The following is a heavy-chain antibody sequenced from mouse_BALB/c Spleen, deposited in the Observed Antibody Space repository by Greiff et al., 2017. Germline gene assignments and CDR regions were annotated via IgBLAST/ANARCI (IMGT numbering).Heavy chain of an antibody. Sequence: DVQLVESGAELVRPGALVKLSCKASGFNIKDYYMHWVKQRPEQGLEWIGWIDPENGNTIYDPKFQGKASITADTSSNTAYLQLSSLTSEDTAVYYCALITTVVATDDYWGQGTTLTVSS. CDR2: IDPENGNT. D-gene: IGHD1-1*01. V-gene: IGHV14-1*02. J-gene: IGHJ2*01. CDR1: GFNIKDYY. CDR3: ALITTVVATDDY.